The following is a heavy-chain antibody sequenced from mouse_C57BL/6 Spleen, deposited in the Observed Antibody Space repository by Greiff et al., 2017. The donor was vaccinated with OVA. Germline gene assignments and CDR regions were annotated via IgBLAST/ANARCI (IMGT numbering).Heavy chain of an antibody. V-gene: IGHV2-2*01. CDR2: IWSGGST. CDR3: ASHDYDGGSYAMDY. Sequence: VKLVESGPGLVQPSQSLSITCTVSGFSLTSYGVHWVRQSPGKGLEWLGVIWSGGSTDYNAAFISSLSISKDNSKSQVFFKMNSLQADDTAIYYCASHDYDGGSYAMDYWGQGTSVTVSS. CDR1: GFSLTSYG. D-gene: IGHD2-4*01. J-gene: IGHJ4*01.